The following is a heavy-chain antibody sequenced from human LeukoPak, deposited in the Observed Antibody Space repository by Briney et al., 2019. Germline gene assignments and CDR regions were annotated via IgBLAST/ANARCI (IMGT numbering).Heavy chain of an antibody. D-gene: IGHD6-6*01. V-gene: IGHV4-39*01. CDR2: VYYSGST. Sequence: SETLSLTCSISGGSVSTTDYYWAWIRQPPGKGLEWIGSVYYSGSTYYNPSLKSRVTIAVDTSKNQFSLKLGSVTAADTAVYYCTRHSKVTTSSSPYYYGLDVWGQGTTVTVSS. CDR1: GGSVSTTDYY. J-gene: IGHJ6*02. CDR3: TRHSKVTTSSSPYYYGLDV.